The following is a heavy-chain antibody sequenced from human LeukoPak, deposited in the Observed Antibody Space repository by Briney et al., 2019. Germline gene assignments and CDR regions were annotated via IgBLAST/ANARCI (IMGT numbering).Heavy chain of an antibody. V-gene: IGHV3-74*01. CDR1: GFTFSSYA. CDR3: ARSHRGYYYYGMDV. J-gene: IGHJ6*02. Sequence: GGSLRLSCAASGFTFSSYAMSWVRQAPGKGLVWVSRINSDGSSTSYADSVKGRFTISRDNAKNTLYLQMNSLRAEDTAVYYCARSHRGYYYYGMDVWGQGTTVTVSS. D-gene: IGHD3-10*01. CDR2: INSDGSST.